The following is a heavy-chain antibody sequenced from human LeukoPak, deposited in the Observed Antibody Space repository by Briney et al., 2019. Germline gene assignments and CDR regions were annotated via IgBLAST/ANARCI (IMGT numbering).Heavy chain of an antibody. D-gene: IGHD3-22*01. J-gene: IGHJ4*02. V-gene: IGHV3-53*01. CDR2: IYTTGNT. Sequence: GGSLRLSCAASGFTFSSYSMNWVRQAPGKGLEWVSFIYTTGNTHNSDSVKGRFTISRDSSKNTLYLQMNGLRAEDTAVYYCARRAGDYSHPYDYWGQGTLVTVSS. CDR1: GFTFSSYS. CDR3: ARRAGDYSHPYDY.